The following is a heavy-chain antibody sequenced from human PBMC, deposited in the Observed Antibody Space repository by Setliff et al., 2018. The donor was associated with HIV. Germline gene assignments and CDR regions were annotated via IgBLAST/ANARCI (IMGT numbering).Heavy chain of an antibody. J-gene: IGHJ5*01. CDR2: VSYSGST. V-gene: IGHV4-59*11. Sequence: SETLSLTCAVSGYSISSHFWSWIRQPPGKGLEWIGTVSYSGSTNYNPSLKRRVTISVDTSKNQFSLKLNSVTAADTAVYYCARVRLELRQYWFDSWGQGSPVTVSS. CDR3: ARVRLELRQYWFDS. CDR1: GYSISSHF. D-gene: IGHD1-7*01.